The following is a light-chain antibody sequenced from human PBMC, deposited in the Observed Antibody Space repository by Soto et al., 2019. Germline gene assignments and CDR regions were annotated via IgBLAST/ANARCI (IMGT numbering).Light chain of an antibody. CDR2: GAS. J-gene: IGKJ1*01. CDR3: HQYGGSPQT. CDR1: QSVSNY. Sequence: EIVLTQSPGTLSLSPGERATLSCRASQSVSNYLAWYQRKPGQAPRLLIYGASSRATGIPDRFSGSGSGTDFTLTISRLEPEDFAVHYCHQYGGSPQTFGQGTKV. V-gene: IGKV3-20*01.